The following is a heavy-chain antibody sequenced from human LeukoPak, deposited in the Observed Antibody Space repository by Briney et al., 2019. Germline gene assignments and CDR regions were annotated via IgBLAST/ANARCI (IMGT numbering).Heavy chain of an antibody. CDR1: GCTFTGYY. CDR2: INLNSGGT. CDR3: ARVSVSTTYYYDSSGYYFTS. D-gene: IGHD3-22*01. V-gene: IGHV1-2*02. Sequence: GASVKVSCKAPGCTFTGYYMHWVRQAPGQGLEWMGWINLNSGGTNYAQKFQGRVTMTRDTSISTAYMELSRLRSDDTAVYYCARVSVSTTYYYDSSGYYFTSWGQGTLVTVSS. J-gene: IGHJ4*02.